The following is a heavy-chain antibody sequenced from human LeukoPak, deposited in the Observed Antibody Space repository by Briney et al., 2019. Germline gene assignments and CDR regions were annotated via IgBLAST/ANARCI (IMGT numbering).Heavy chain of an antibody. CDR1: GYTFTSYD. Sequence: ASVKVSCKASGYTFTSYDINWVRQATGQELEWMGWMNPNSGNTGYAQKFQGRVTITRNTSISTAYMELSSLRSEDTAEYYCARGIAAAGTEIDYWGQGTLVTVSS. CDR2: MNPNSGNT. J-gene: IGHJ4*02. D-gene: IGHD6-13*01. CDR3: ARGIAAAGTEIDY. V-gene: IGHV1-8*03.